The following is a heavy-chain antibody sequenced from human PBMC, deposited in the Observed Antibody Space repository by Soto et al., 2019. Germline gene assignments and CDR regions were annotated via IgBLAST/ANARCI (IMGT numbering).Heavy chain of an antibody. CDR2: ISSDGDIT. CDR3: VKVSTFYDILTGYYSTNFFDP. Sequence: LRLSCSASGFTFSEYSMHWVRQSPGKGLQYVSTISSDGDITYYADSVKGRFTISRDNSKNTLYLQMNSLRPEDTAVYYCVKVSTFYDILTGYYSTNFFDPWGQGTLVTVSS. J-gene: IGHJ5*02. D-gene: IGHD3-9*01. CDR1: GFTFSEYS. V-gene: IGHV3-64D*06.